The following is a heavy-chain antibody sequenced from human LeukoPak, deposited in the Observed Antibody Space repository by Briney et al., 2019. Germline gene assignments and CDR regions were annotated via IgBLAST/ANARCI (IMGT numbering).Heavy chain of an antibody. CDR2: INHSGST. D-gene: IGHD2-2*01. J-gene: IGHJ6*02. CDR1: GGSFSGYY. V-gene: IGHV4-34*01. CDR3: ARGPRYHERYCSSTSCSDFRYYYYYGMDV. Sequence: SETLSLTCAVYGGSFSGYYWSWIRQPPGKGLEWIGEINHSGSTNYNPSLKSRVTISVDTSKNQFSLKLSSVTAADTAVYYCARGPRYHERYCSSTSCSDFRYYYYYGMDVWGQGTTVTVSS.